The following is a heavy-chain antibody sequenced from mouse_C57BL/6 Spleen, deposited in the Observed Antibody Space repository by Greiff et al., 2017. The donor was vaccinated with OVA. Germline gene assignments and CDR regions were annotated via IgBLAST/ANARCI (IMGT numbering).Heavy chain of an antibody. CDR1: GYTFTSYW. CDR2: IDPSDSYT. D-gene: IGHD1-1*01. J-gene: IGHJ4*01. Sequence: VQLQQPGAELVMPGASVKLSCKASGYTFTSYWMHWVKQRPGQGLEWIGEIDPSDSYTNYNQKFKGKSTLTVDKSSSTAYMQLSSLTSEDSAVYYCARLSIYSMDYWGQGTSVTVSS. V-gene: IGHV1-69*01. CDR3: ARLSIYSMDY.